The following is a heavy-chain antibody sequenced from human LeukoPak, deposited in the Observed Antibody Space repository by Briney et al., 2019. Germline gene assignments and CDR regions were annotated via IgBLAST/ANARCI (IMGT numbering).Heavy chain of an antibody. CDR1: GFPVSSKY. V-gene: IGHV3-53*01. CDR2: IYSGSGGTT. Sequence: GGSLRLSCAASGFPVSSKYMSWVRQTPGKGLEWVSVIYSGSGGTTYYADSVKGRFTISRDDSKNTLYLQMNSLRAEDTAVYYCAKSHPDDRNSWGQGTLVTVSS. D-gene: IGHD3-22*01. J-gene: IGHJ4*02. CDR3: AKSHPDDRNS.